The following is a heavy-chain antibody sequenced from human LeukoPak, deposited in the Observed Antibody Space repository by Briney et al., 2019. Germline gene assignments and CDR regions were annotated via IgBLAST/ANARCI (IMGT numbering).Heavy chain of an antibody. CDR1: GGSISSSNW. J-gene: IGHJ5*02. Sequence: PSGTLSLTCAVSGGSISSSNWWSWVRQPPGKGLEWIGQINHSGSTNYNPSLKSRVTISVDTSKNQFSLKLSSVTAADTAVYYCARGRYRFDPWGQGTLVTVSS. CDR2: INHSGST. V-gene: IGHV4-4*02. CDR3: ARGRYRFDP. D-gene: IGHD5-18*01.